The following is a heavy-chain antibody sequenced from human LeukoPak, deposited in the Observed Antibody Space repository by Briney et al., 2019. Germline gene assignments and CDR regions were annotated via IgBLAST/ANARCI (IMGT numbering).Heavy chain of an antibody. V-gene: IGHV3-30*02. Sequence: GGSLRLSCAASGFTFSSYGMHWVRQAPGKGLEWVAFIRYDGSNKYYADSVKGRFTISRDKSKNTLYLQMNSMRAEDTAVYYCAKSCGGDCYSDYWGQGTLVTVSS. J-gene: IGHJ4*02. D-gene: IGHD2-21*02. CDR1: GFTFSSYG. CDR3: AKSCGGDCYSDY. CDR2: IRYDGSNK.